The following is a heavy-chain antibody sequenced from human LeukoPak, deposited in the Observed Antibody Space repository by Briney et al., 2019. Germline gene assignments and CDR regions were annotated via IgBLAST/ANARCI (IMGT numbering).Heavy chain of an antibody. J-gene: IGHJ4*02. CDR3: ARGIHY. CDR2: ISWNSGSI. Sequence: PGGSLRLSCAASGFTFDDYAMHWVRQAPGKGLEWVSGISWNSGSIGYADSVKGRFTISRDNAKNSLYLQMNSLRAEDTAVYYCARGIHYWGQGTLVTVSS. V-gene: IGHV3-9*01. CDR1: GFTFDDYA.